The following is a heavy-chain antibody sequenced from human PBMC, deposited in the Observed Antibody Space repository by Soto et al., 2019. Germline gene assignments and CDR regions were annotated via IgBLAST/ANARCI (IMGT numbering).Heavy chain of an antibody. Sequence: EVQLVESGGGLVQPGGSLRLSCAASGFTFSSYSMNWVRQAPGKGLEWVSYISSSSSTIYYADSVKGRFTISRDNAKNSLYLQMNSLRDEDTAVYYCAREHGSWSYRWFDPWGQGTLVTVSS. CDR3: AREHGSWSYRWFDP. CDR2: ISSSSSTI. V-gene: IGHV3-48*02. D-gene: IGHD3-10*01. CDR1: GFTFSSYS. J-gene: IGHJ5*02.